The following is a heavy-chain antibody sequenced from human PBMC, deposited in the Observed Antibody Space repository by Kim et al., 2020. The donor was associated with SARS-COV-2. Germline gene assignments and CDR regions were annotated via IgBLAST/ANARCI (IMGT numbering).Heavy chain of an antibody. D-gene: IGHD3-22*01. CDR1: GDSFTSRT. CDR2: FIPNLDIA. V-gene: IGHV1-69*02. J-gene: IGHJ4*02. Sequence: SVKVSCKASGDSFTSRTITWVRQAPGQGLEWMGRFIPNLDIANYAQKFQGRATITADKSTSTAYMELSSLSSEDTALYYCASGKNMNYFDGSAPDYWGQGTLVTVSS. CDR3: ASGKNMNYFDGSAPDY.